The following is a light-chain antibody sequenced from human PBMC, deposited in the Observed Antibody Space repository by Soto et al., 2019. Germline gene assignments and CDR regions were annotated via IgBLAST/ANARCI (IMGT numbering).Light chain of an antibody. CDR1: SSNIGSKT. J-gene: IGLJ3*02. V-gene: IGLV1-44*01. Sequence: QSVLSQPPSASGTPGQRVTISCSGSSSNIGSKTVNWYQQLPGTAPKLLIYSNNQRPSGVPDRFSGSKSGTSASLAISGLQSEDEADYFCCSYVTNRRVYGGGTKLTVL. CDR3: CSYVTNRRV. CDR2: SNN.